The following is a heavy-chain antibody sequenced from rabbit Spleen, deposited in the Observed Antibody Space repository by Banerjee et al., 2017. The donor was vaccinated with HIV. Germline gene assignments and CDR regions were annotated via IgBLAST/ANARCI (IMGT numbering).Heavy chain of an antibody. CDR2: IYTGGSGGI. V-gene: IGHV1S40*01. CDR3: ARDNDAGSYEDLNL. Sequence: QSLEESGGDLVKPGASLTLTCTASGFSFSNYYYIYWVRQAPGKGLEWIGCIYTGGSGGIYYASWAKGRFTISKTSSTTVPLQMTSLTAADTATYFCARDNDAGSYEDLNLWGPGTLVTVS. CDR1: GFSFSNYYY. D-gene: IGHD4-2*01. J-gene: IGHJ4*01.